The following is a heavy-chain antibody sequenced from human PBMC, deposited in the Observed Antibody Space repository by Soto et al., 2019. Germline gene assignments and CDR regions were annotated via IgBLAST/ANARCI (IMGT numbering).Heavy chain of an antibody. CDR2: IYYSGST. V-gene: IGHV4-39*01. D-gene: IGHD2-21*01. J-gene: IGHJ5*02. CDR3: ARKSTITIPLGWFDP. Sequence: SETLSLTCTVSGGSISSSSYYWGWIRQPPGKGLEWIGSIYYSGSTYYNPSLKSRVTISVDTSKNQFSLKLSSVTAADTAVYYCARKSTITIPLGWFDPWGQGTLVTVSS. CDR1: GGSISSSSYY.